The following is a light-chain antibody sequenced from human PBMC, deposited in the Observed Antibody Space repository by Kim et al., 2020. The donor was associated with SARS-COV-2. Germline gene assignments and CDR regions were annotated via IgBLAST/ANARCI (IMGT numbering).Light chain of an antibody. CDR3: QQYNNWPPIT. Sequence: EIVMTQSPATLSVSLGQRVTLSCRASQGVSNNLAWYQQRPGQAPRLLIYGASTRATGIPARFSGSGSGTEFTLTISSLQSEDFAVYYCQQYNNWPPITFGQGTRLEIK. V-gene: IGKV3-15*01. CDR2: GAS. J-gene: IGKJ5*01. CDR1: QGVSNN.